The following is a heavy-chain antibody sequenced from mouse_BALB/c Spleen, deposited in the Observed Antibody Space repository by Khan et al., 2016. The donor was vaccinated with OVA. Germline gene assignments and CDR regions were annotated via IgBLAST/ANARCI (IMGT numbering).Heavy chain of an antibody. CDR3: ARGRYGNWYFDV. V-gene: IGHV1-87*01. CDR2: IYPGDGDT. D-gene: IGHD2-1*01. J-gene: IGHJ1*01. Sequence: QVQLQQSGAELARPGASVKLSCKASGYSFTSYWMQWVKQRPGQGLEWIGAIYPGDGDTRYTQKFKGKATLTADNSSSTAYMQLSSLASEDSAIDYCARGRYGNWYFDVWGAGTTVTVSS. CDR1: GYSFTSYW.